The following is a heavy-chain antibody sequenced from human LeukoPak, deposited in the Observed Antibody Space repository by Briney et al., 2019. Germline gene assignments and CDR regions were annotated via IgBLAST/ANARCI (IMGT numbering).Heavy chain of an antibody. CDR1: GFTFSAYA. CDR2: ISYDGSNK. V-gene: IGHV3-30-3*01. D-gene: IGHD3-10*01. Sequence: PGGSLRLSCAASGFTFSAYAMHWVRQAPGKGLEWVAVISYDGSNKYYADSVKGRFTISRDNSKNTLYLQMNSLRVEDTAVYYCARDWDSTLVPMVRGGPGSYWGQGTLVTVSS. J-gene: IGHJ4*02. CDR3: ARDWDSTLVPMVRGGPGSY.